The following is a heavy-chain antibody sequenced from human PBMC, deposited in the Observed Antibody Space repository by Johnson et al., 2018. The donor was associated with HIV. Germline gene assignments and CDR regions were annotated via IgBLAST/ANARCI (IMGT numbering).Heavy chain of an antibody. CDR2: ISYDGSNK. J-gene: IGHJ3*02. CDR3: AKDPRIAAAGTEGAFDI. D-gene: IGHD6-13*01. CDR1: GFTFRSYG. V-gene: IGHV3-30*18. Sequence: QVQLVESGGGVVQPGRSLRLSCAASGFTFRSYGMHWVRQAPGKGLEWVAVISYDGSNKYYADSVKGRFTISRDNSKNTLYLQMNSLRAEDTAVYYCAKDPRIAAAGTEGAFDIWGQGTMVTVSS.